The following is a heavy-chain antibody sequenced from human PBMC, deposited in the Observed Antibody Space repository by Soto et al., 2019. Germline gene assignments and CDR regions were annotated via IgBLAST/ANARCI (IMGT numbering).Heavy chain of an antibody. CDR3: ARESSGDELSWGDILTLEYYGMDV. CDR2: ISYDGSNK. Sequence: GGSLRLSCAASGFTFSSYAMHWVRQAPGKGLEWVAVISYDGSNKYYADSVKGRFTISRDNSKNTLYLQMNSLRAEDTAVYYCARESSGDELSWGDILTLEYYGMDVWGQGTKVTVSS. CDR1: GFTFSSYA. V-gene: IGHV3-30-3*01. J-gene: IGHJ6*02. D-gene: IGHD3-9*01.